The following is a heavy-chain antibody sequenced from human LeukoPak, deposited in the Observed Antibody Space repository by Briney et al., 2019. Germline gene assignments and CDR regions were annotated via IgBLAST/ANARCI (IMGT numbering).Heavy chain of an antibody. D-gene: IGHD4-23*01. J-gene: IGHJ3*02. CDR1: GGTFSIYA. V-gene: IGHV1-69*05. CDR2: IIPIFGTA. Sequence: ASVEVSCKASGGTFSIYAISWVRRAPGQGLEWMGRIIPIFGTANYAQKFQGRVTITTDESTSTAYMELSSLRSEDTAVYYCARWGATTVGAFDIWGQGTMVTVSS. CDR3: ARWGATTVGAFDI.